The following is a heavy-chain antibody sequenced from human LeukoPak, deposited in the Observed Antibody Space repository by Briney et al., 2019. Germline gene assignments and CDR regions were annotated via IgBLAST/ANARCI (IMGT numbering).Heavy chain of an antibody. J-gene: IGHJ4*02. Sequence: PGGSLRLSCAASGFTVRANYMSWVRQAPGKGLEWVSVIDSGGGTYYADSVKGRFTISRDNSKNTLYLQMNSLRVEDTAVHYCARDTAVDCWGQGTLVTVSS. CDR1: GFTVRANY. V-gene: IGHV3-53*01. D-gene: IGHD5-18*01. CDR3: ARDTAVDC. CDR2: IDSGGGT.